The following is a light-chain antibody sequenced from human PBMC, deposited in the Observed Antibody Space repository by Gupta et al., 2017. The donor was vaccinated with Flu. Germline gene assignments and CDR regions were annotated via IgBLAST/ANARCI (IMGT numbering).Light chain of an antibody. CDR1: QSISSY. CDR3: HTSYRTPLT. Sequence: DSQMTQSPSSLSASVGDRVTITCRASQSISSYLNGYQQKPGKAPKLLIYAASSLQSGVPSRCSCSGSGTDCTLTISSLQPEVFATYDCHTSYRTPLTFGQGTKLEIK. J-gene: IGKJ2*01. CDR2: AAS. V-gene: IGKV1-39*01.